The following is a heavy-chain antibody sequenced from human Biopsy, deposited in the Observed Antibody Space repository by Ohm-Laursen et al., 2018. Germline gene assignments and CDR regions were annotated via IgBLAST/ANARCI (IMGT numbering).Heavy chain of an antibody. D-gene: IGHD2-2*02. Sequence: GTLSLTCAVYGESFNGYYWSWVRQAPGKGLVWVSGISGSGGSTYYADSVKGRFTISRDASKNTLYLLMNSLRAEDTAMYYCAKGGYCTTTSCYMDVDYWGQGTLVTVSS. CDR1: GESFNGYY. CDR2: ISGSGGST. J-gene: IGHJ4*02. V-gene: IGHV3-23*01. CDR3: AKGGYCTTTSCYMDVDY.